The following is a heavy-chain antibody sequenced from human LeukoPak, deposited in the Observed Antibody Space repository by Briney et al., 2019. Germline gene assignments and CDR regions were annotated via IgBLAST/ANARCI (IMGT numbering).Heavy chain of an antibody. CDR3: ARDRWEPPDP. CDR1: GFTFSSYS. J-gene: IGHJ5*02. CDR2: ISSSNSYI. D-gene: IGHD1-26*01. Sequence: GGSLRLSCAASGFTFSSYSLNWVRKAPGQGLEWVSSISSSNSYIYYADSVKGRFTISRDNAKNSLYLQMNSLRAEDTAVYYCARDRWEPPDPWGQGTLVTVSS. V-gene: IGHV3-21*01.